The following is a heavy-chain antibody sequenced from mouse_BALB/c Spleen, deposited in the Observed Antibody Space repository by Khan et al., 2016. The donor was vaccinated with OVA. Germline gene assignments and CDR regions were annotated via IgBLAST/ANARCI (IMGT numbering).Heavy chain of an antibody. CDR3: ARTLTISTVVATDFDY. Sequence: EVKLLESGPGLVKPSQSLSLTCTVTGYSITSDYAWNWIRQFPGNKLEWMGYISYSGRSSYNQSPKSRISITRDTSKNQFFLSWNSVTTEEKATYYCARTLTISTVVATDFDYWGQGTTLTVSS. CDR1: GYSITSDYA. CDR2: ISYSGRS. D-gene: IGHD1-1*01. V-gene: IGHV3-2*02. J-gene: IGHJ2*01.